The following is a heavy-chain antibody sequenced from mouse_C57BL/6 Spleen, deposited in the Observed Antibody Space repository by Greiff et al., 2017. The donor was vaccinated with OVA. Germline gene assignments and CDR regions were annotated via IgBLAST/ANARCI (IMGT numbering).Heavy chain of an antibody. CDR2: INPYNGDT. CDR3: ARGREITAVVATYYAMDY. Sequence: VQLQQSGPELVKPGDSVKISCKASGYSFTGYFMTWVMQSHGKSLEWIGRINPYNGDTFYNQKFKGKATLTVDKSSSTAHMELRSLTSEDAAVYYCARGREITAVVATYYAMDYWGQGTSVTVSS. V-gene: IGHV1-20*01. D-gene: IGHD1-1*01. J-gene: IGHJ4*01. CDR1: GYSFTGYF.